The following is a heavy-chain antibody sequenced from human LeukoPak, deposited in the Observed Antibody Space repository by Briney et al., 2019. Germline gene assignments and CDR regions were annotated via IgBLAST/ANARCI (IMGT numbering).Heavy chain of an antibody. CDR1: GFTFSSYA. Sequence: PGGSLRLSCAASGFTFSSYAMSWVRQAPGKGLEWVSAISGSGGSTYYADSVKGRFTISRDNSKNTLYLQMNSLRAEDTAVYYCAALPFYDSSGYYRNDAFDIWSQGTKVTVSS. J-gene: IGHJ3*02. D-gene: IGHD3-22*01. V-gene: IGHV3-23*01. CDR3: AALPFYDSSGYYRNDAFDI. CDR2: ISGSGGST.